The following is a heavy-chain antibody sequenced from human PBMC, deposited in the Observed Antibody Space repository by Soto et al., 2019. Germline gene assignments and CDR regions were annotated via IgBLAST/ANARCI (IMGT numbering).Heavy chain of an antibody. V-gene: IGHV3-66*01. CDR2: IYSGGST. J-gene: IGHJ4*02. D-gene: IGHD2-2*01. Sequence: EVQLVESGGGLVQPGGSLRLSCAASRFTVSSKYMSWVRQAPGKGLEWVSVIYSGGSTYYTDSVKGRFTISRDNSKNTLYVQRNSLRAEDTGVYYCASGYERNWGQGTLVTVSS. CDR1: RFTVSSKY. CDR3: ASGYERN.